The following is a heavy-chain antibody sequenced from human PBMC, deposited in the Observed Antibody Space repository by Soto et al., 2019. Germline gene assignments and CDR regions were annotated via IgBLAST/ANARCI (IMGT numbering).Heavy chain of an antibody. CDR1: GFTFSSYA. Sequence: AGGSLRLACAASGFTFSSYAMSWVRQAPGKGLEWVSAISGSGGSTYYADSVKGRFTISRDNSKNTLYLQMNSLRAEDTAVYYCAKDPPTNTAMGHPFDYWGQGTLVTVSS. J-gene: IGHJ4*02. CDR2: ISGSGGST. V-gene: IGHV3-23*01. D-gene: IGHD5-18*01. CDR3: AKDPPTNTAMGHPFDY.